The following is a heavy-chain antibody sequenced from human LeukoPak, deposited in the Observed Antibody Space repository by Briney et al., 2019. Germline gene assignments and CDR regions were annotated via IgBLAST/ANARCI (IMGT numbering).Heavy chain of an antibody. CDR3: ARNHLRNLEWLPVDY. J-gene: IGHJ4*02. D-gene: IGHD3-3*01. Sequence: EASVKVSCKASGYTFTSYGISWVRQAPGQGLEWMGWINPNSGGTNYAQKFQGRVTMTRDTSISTAYMELSRLRSDDTAVYYCARNHLRNLEWLPVDYWGQGTLVTVSS. CDR2: INPNSGGT. V-gene: IGHV1-2*02. CDR1: GYTFTSYG.